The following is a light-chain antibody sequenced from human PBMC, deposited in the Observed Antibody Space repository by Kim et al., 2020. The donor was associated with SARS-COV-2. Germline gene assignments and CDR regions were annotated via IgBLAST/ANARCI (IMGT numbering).Light chain of an antibody. CDR2: RNN. Sequence: ERVTMSCAGSGSTSGSIDVNGYQQRPRTAPILVIYRNNQRPAGVPGRFSGSKSGTSASLAISGLQSEDEADYYCAAWDDSLNGVVFGGGTQLTVL. CDR1: GSTSGSID. J-gene: IGLJ2*01. V-gene: IGLV1-44*01. CDR3: AAWDDSLNGVV.